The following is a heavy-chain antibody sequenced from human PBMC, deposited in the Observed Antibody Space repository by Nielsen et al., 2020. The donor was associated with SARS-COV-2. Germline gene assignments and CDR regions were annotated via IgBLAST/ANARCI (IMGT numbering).Heavy chain of an antibody. J-gene: IGHJ4*02. CDR1: GFTISSSF. Sequence: GESLKISCGASGFTISSSFMHWVRQAPGKGLEWVAVISYDGSNKYYADSVKGRFTISRDNSKNTLYLQMNSLRAEDTAVYYCARVAYCHSGSCHPRYFDYWGQGTLVTVSP. CDR2: ISYDGSNK. D-gene: IGHD2-15*01. CDR3: ARVAYCHSGSCHPRYFDY. V-gene: IGHV3-30*03.